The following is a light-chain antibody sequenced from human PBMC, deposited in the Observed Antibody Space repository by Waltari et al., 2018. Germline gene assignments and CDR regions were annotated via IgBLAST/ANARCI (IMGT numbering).Light chain of an antibody. CDR2: DVT. J-gene: IGLJ1*01. CDR1: SSDVGRYDY. V-gene: IGLV2-14*03. Sequence: SALPQPASVSGSPGQSISISCTGTSSDVGRYDYVSWYQQHPDKAPKPLIYDVTQRPSGFPHRFSGSKSGYTASLTISGLQSEDEADYYCLSYTTSDTYVFGSGTRVTVL. CDR3: LSYTTSDTYV.